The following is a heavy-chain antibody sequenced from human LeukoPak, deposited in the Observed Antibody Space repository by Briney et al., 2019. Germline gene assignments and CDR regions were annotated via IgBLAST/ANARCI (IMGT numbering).Heavy chain of an antibody. J-gene: IGHJ6*02. Sequence: NPGGFLRLSCAASRFMFSTYSMNWVPQAPGKGLECVSYISDSSSYTYYADSVKGRFTISRDNAKNSLYLQMNSLRAEDTATYYCARDREEKARIGGMDVWGQGTTVIVSS. D-gene: IGHD3-16*01. CDR1: RFMFSTYS. CDR2: ISDSSSYT. CDR3: ARDREEKARIGGMDV. V-gene: IGHV3-21*06.